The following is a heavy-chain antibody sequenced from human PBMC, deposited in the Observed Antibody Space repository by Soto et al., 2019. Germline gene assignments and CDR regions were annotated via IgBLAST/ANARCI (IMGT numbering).Heavy chain of an antibody. CDR1: GYIFINYA. CDR2: ISAANGNT. Sequence: QVQLGQSGPEVKKPGASVRVSCKASGYIFINYAMHWVRQAPGQRLEWLGWISAANGNTRYSQKFKGSVSITRDTSASPASLDLSSLTSEDTALYYCTRGNAIWVDYYSGLDVWGQATTVPVSS. V-gene: IGHV1-3*01. D-gene: IGHD3-9*01. CDR3: TRGNAIWVDYYSGLDV. J-gene: IGHJ6*02.